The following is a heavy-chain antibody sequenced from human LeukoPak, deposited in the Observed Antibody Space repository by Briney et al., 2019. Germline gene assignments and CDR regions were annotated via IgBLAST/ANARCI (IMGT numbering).Heavy chain of an antibody. V-gene: IGHV3-9*03. CDR3: AKDIARRGYSYGFWFDP. CDR2: ISWNSGSI. D-gene: IGHD5-18*01. J-gene: IGHJ5*02. Sequence: GGSLRLSCAASGFTFSSYAMHWVRQAPGKGLEWVSGISWNSGSIGYADSVKGRFTISRDNAKNSLYLQMNSLRAEDMALYYCAKDIARRGYSYGFWFDPWGQGTLVTVSS. CDR1: GFTFSSYA.